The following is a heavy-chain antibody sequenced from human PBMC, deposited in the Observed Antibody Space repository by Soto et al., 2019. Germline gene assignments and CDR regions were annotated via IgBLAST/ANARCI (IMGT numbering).Heavy chain of an antibody. CDR3: VRGGDSSGYYYRKYFQH. V-gene: IGHV3-30-3*01. D-gene: IGHD3-22*01. CDR1: GFSFSTNA. J-gene: IGHJ1*01. CDR2: ISYDGSNK. Sequence: QVQLVESGGGVVQPGRSLRLSCAASGFSFSTNAMNWVRQATGKGLEWVAVISYDGSNKYYADSVKGRFPISRDNSKNTLYLQMNSLRAEDTAVYYCVRGGDSSGYYYRKYFQHWGQGTLVTVSS.